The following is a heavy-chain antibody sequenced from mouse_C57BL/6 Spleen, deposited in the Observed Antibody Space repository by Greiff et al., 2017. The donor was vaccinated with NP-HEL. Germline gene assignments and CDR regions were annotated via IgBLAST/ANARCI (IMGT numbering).Heavy chain of an antibody. J-gene: IGHJ4*01. CDR2: IHPNSGST. CDR1: GYTFTSYW. CDR3: ARAGNYYGSSYEAMDY. D-gene: IGHD1-1*01. V-gene: IGHV1-64*01. Sequence: QVQLQQPGAELVKPGASVKLSCKASGYTFTSYWMHWVKQRPGQGLEWIGMIHPNSGSTNYNEKFKSKATLTVDKSSSTAYMQLSSLTSEDSAVYYCARAGNYYGSSYEAMDYWGQGTSVTVSS.